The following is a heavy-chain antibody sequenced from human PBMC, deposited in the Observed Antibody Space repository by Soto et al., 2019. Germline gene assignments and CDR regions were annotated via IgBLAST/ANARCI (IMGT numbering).Heavy chain of an antibody. Sequence: SVKVSCKASGGTFSIYAISWVRQAPGQGLEWMGGIIPIVGTANYAQKFQGRVTITADESTSTAYMELSSLRSEDTAVYYCARDLSIAARPGVYYYYYGMDVWGQGTTVSVSS. V-gene: IGHV1-69*13. D-gene: IGHD6-6*01. CDR3: ARDLSIAARPGVYYYYYGMDV. CDR1: GGTFSIYA. CDR2: IIPIVGTA. J-gene: IGHJ6*02.